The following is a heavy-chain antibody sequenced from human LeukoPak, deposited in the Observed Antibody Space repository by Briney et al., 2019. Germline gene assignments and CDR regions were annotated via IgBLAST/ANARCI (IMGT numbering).Heavy chain of an antibody. D-gene: IGHD3-3*01. CDR3: TRLEDFWSGPSDY. V-gene: IGHV3-73*01. J-gene: IGHJ4*02. Sequence: PGGSLRLSCAASGFTFSGSAMHWVRQASGKGLEWVGRIKRKANSYATAYAASVKGRFTISRDDSKNTAYLQMNSLKTEDTAVYYCTRLEDFWSGPSDYWGQGTLVTVSS. CDR1: GFTFSGSA. CDR2: IKRKANSYAT.